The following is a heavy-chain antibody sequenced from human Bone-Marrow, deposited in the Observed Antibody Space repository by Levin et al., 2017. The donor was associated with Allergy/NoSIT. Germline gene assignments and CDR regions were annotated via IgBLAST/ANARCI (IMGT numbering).Heavy chain of an antibody. J-gene: IGHJ4*02. CDR1: GYSFPNHW. CDR3: ARRGGGDYNSYFDS. V-gene: IGHV5-51*01. CDR2: IYPDDSDA. D-gene: IGHD4-17*01. Sequence: GGSLRLSCKGFGYSFPNHWLGWVRQMPGKGLEYLGIIYPDDSDARYNPSFHGQVTISADKSINTAYLQWNSLRASDTAIYYCARRGGGDYNSYFDSWGQGTLVTVSS.